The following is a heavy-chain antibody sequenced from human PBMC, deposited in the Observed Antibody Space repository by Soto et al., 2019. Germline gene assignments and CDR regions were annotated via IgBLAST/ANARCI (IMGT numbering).Heavy chain of an antibody. Sequence: SVKVSCKSSGGTFSSFSFSWVRQAPGEGLEWMGGLIVILGSTNYAQKFEGRVTITADEGSSTAYMEVSGLRSEDTAVYFCASGYYDSSGYSIDYWGQGTQVTVSS. V-gene: IGHV1-69*13. D-gene: IGHD3-22*01. J-gene: IGHJ4*02. CDR3: ASGYYDSSGYSIDY. CDR1: GGTFSSFS. CDR2: LIVILGST.